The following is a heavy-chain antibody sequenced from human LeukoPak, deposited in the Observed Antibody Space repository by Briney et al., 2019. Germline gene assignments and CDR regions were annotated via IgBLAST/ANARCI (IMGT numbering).Heavy chain of an antibody. Sequence: GGSLRISCAASGFTFSSYGMHWVRQAPGKGLEWVAVIWYDGSNKYYADSVKGRFTISRDNSKNTLYLQMNSLRAEDTVVYYCAREAAGEPPAFDYWGQGTLVTVSS. CDR1: GFTFSSYG. CDR3: AREAAGEPPAFDY. D-gene: IGHD3-10*01. J-gene: IGHJ4*02. V-gene: IGHV3-33*01. CDR2: IWYDGSNK.